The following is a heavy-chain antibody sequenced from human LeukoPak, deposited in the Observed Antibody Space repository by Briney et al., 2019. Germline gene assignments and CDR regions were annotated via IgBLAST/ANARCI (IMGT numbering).Heavy chain of an antibody. J-gene: IGHJ6*03. CDR3: ARAARGYSGYGENYYYYYYMDV. CDR2: IIPIFGTA. V-gene: IGHV1-69*13. CDR1: GGTFSSYA. Sequence: ASVKVSCKASGGTFSSYAISWVRQDPGQGLEWMGGIIPIFGTANYAQKFQGRVTITAAESTSTAYMELSSLRSEDTAVYYCARAARGYSGYGENYYYYYYMDVWGKGTTVTVSS. D-gene: IGHD5-12*01.